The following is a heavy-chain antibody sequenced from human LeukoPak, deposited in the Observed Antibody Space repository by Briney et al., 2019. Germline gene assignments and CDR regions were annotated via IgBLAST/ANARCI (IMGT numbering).Heavy chain of an antibody. Sequence: PGGSLRLSCSASGFTFSSYAMHWVRQAPGKGLEYVSAISSNGGSTYYADSVKGRFTISRDNSKNTLYLQMNSLRAEDTAVYYCARVEQLVTPFYYYGMDVWGQGTTVTVSS. CDR2: ISSNGGST. J-gene: IGHJ6*02. D-gene: IGHD6-13*01. V-gene: IGHV3-64*04. CDR3: ARVEQLVTPFYYYGMDV. CDR1: GFTFSSYA.